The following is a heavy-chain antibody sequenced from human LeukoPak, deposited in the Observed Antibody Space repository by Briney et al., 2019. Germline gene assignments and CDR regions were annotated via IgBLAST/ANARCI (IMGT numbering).Heavy chain of an antibody. CDR2: IKQDGSEK. J-gene: IGHJ5*02. V-gene: IGHV3-7*01. CDR3: ARDRQIAH. CDR1: GFTFSNYW. Sequence: GGSLRLFCAASGFTFSNYWLTWVRQAPGQGLEWVANIKQDGSEKHYVDSVKGRFTISRDNAKNSLYLQMNSLRAEDTAVYYCARDRQIAHWGQGTLVTVSS.